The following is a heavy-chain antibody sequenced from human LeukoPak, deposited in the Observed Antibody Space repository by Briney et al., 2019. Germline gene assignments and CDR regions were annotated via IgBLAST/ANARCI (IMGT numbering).Heavy chain of an antibody. V-gene: IGHV1-18*01. D-gene: IGHD2-2*01. Sequence: ASVKVSCKASGYTFTSYGISWVRQAPGQGLEWMGWISAYNGNTNYAQKLQGRVTMTTDTSTSTAYMELRSLRSDDTAVYYCARAPCSSTSCPLRFDYWGQGTLVTVSS. CDR3: ARAPCSSTSCPLRFDY. CDR2: ISAYNGNT. J-gene: IGHJ4*02. CDR1: GYTFTSYG.